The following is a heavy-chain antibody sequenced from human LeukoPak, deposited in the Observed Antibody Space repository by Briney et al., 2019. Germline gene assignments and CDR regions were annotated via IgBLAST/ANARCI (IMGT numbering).Heavy chain of an antibody. CDR2: IYTSGST. J-gene: IGHJ4*02. Sequence: SETLSLTCTVSGASISNYYWSWIRQPAGKGLEWIGRIYTSGSTNYNPSLKSRVTMSVDTSKNQFSLKLSSVTAADTAVYYCARIAAAGEIDYWGQGTLVTVSS. CDR1: GASISNYY. V-gene: IGHV4-4*07. CDR3: ARIAAAGEIDY. D-gene: IGHD6-13*01.